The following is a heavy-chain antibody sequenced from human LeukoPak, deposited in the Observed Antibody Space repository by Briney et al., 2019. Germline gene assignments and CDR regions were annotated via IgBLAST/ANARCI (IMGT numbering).Heavy chain of an antibody. CDR1: GFTFTSYA. Sequence: GGSLRLSCAASGFTFTSYAMSWVRQAPGKGLEWVSSISGSGGSSYYADSVRGRFAISRDNSKNALFLQMNSLRVEDTAIYYCAKGQELDDGVFDSWGQGTLVTVSS. CDR3: AKGQELDDGVFDS. CDR2: ISGSGGSS. J-gene: IGHJ4*02. D-gene: IGHD1-1*01. V-gene: IGHV3-23*01.